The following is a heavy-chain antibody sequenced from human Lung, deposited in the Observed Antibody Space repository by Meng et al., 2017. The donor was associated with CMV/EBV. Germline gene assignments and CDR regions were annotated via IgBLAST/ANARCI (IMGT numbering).Heavy chain of an antibody. CDR3: AKDLMDSSGWYEYYYHGMDV. D-gene: IGHD6-19*01. V-gene: IGHV3-23*03. J-gene: IGHJ6*02. CDR1: GFTFSSYA. CDR2: IYSGGTST. Sequence: ESLKISXAASGFTFSSYAMSWVRQAPGKGLEWVSLIYSGGTSTYYADSVKGRFTTSRDNSKSTLYLQMNSLRAEDTAVYYCAKDLMDSSGWYEYYYHGMDVWGQGTTVTVSS.